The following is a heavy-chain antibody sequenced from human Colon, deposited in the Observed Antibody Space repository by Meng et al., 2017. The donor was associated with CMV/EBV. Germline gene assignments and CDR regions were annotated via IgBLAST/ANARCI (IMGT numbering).Heavy chain of an antibody. Sequence: LSCTASGVTVSSNFMSWVRPAPGKGLEYVSVLHSDDGTYYADSVKGRFTMSRDNTKNMIYLQMDSLRTEDTAVYYYARPKGNGWVDYWGQGTLVTVSS. CDR1: GVTVSSNF. J-gene: IGHJ4*02. V-gene: IGHV3-53*01. CDR2: LHSDDGT. CDR3: ARPKGNGWVDY. D-gene: IGHD6-19*01.